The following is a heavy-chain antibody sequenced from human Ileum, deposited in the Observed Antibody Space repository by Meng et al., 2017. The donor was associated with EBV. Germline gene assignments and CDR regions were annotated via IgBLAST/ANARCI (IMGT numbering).Heavy chain of an antibody. V-gene: IGHV1-3*04. J-gene: IGHJ4*02. CDR2: VNTGNGKT. CDR1: GYTFTSYP. CDR3: ASRPENDVGPFDY. D-gene: IGHD1-14*01. Sequence: QVRLGRAGAEVKKPGASVKVSCKASGYTFTSYPMHWVRQAPGQRLQRMGWVNTGNGKTEYSQNFQGRVTITRDTSANTAYMELSSLRSEDTAVYYCASRPENDVGPFDYWGQGTLVTVSS.